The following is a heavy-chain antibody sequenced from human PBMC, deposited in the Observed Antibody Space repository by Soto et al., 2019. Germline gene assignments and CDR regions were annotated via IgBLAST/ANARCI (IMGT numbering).Heavy chain of an antibody. J-gene: IGHJ3*02. CDR3: ARDRQYYDFWSGYYLRGGAFDI. CDR2: INPNSGGT. V-gene: IGHV1-2*04. CDR1: GYTFTGYY. D-gene: IGHD3-3*01. Sequence: ASVKVSCKASGYTFTGYYMHWVRQAPGQGLEWMGWINPNSGGTNYAQKFQGWVTMTRDASISTAYMELSRLRSDDTAVYYCARDRQYYDFWSGYYLRGGAFDIWGQGTMVTVSS.